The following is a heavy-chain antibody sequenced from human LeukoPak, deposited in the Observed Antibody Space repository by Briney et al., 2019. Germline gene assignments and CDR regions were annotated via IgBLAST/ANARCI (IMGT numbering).Heavy chain of an antibody. Sequence: SETLSLTCAVSGGSISSSNWWSWVRQPPGKGLEWIGEIYHSGSTNYNPSLKSRVTISVDKSKNQLSLKLSSVTAADTAVYYCARVYVSVATKDHDAFDIWGQGTMVTVSS. J-gene: IGHJ3*02. CDR3: ARVYVSVATKDHDAFDI. CDR2: IYHSGST. V-gene: IGHV4-4*02. D-gene: IGHD5-12*01. CDR1: GGSISSSNW.